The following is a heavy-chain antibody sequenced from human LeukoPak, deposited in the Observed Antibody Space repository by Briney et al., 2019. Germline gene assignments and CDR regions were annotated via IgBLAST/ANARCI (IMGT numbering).Heavy chain of an antibody. CDR2: IRYDGSNK. CDR1: GFTFSSFW. CDR3: AKDLSWYFDY. Sequence: GESLRLSCAATGFTFSSFWMSWVRQAPGKGLEWVAFIRYDGSNKYYADSVKGRFTISRDNSKNTLYLQMNSLRAEDTAVYYCAKDLSWYFDYWGQGTLVTVSS. J-gene: IGHJ4*02. D-gene: IGHD2/OR15-2a*01. V-gene: IGHV3-30*02.